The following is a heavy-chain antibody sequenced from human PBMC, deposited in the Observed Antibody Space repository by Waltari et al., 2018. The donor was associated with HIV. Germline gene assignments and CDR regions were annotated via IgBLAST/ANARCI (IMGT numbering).Heavy chain of an antibody. CDR2: IRAYNGNT. Sequence: QVQLVQSGAEVKKPGASVKVSCKPSGYTFPSSVIRWVRQAPGQGLEWMGWIRAYNGNTHYAQKRQGRVTMTTDTSTSTAYMELRSLRSDDTAVYYCARGIPSSSGWSVSDYWGQGTLVTVS. J-gene: IGHJ4*02. D-gene: IGHD6-19*01. CDR3: ARGIPSSSGWSVSDY. CDR1: GYTFPSSV. V-gene: IGHV1-18*01.